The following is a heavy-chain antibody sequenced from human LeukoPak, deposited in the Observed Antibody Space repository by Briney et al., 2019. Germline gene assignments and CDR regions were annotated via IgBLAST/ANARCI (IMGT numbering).Heavy chain of an antibody. CDR1: GFTFSSYA. J-gene: IGHJ4*02. D-gene: IGHD1-26*01. V-gene: IGHV3-23*01. Sequence: GGSLRLSCAASGFTFSSYAMSWVRQAPGKGLAWVSAISGSGGSTYYADSVKGRFTISRDNSKNTLYLQMNSLRAEDTAVYYCAKGGRGELLLFDYWGQGTLVTVSS. CDR2: ISGSGGST. CDR3: AKGGRGELLLFDY.